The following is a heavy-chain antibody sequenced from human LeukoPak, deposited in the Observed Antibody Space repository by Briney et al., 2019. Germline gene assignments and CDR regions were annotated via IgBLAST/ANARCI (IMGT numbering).Heavy chain of an antibody. J-gene: IGHJ4*02. CDR2: IGGSGGST. D-gene: IGHD6-13*01. Sequence: GGSLRLSCAASGFTFSSYAMSWVRQAPGKGLEWVSAIGGSGGSTYYADSVKGRFAISRDNSKNTLYLQMNSLRAEDTAVYYCAKGPGSKAAGTGGFDYWGQGTLVTVSS. CDR1: GFTFSSYA. V-gene: IGHV3-23*01. CDR3: AKGPGSKAAGTGGFDY.